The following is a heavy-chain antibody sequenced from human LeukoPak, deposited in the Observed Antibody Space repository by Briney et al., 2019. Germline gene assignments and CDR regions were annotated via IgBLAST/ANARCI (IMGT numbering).Heavy chain of an antibody. CDR1: GFTFSSYW. CDR2: IKQDGSEK. Sequence: GGSLRLSCAASGFTFSSYWMSWLRQAPGKGLERVANIKQDGSEKYYVDSVKGRFTISRDKAKNSLYLQMNSLRAEDTAVYYCARGDGYGSGSSRGYWGQGTLVTVSS. J-gene: IGHJ4*02. CDR3: ARGDGYGSGSSRGY. V-gene: IGHV3-7*01. D-gene: IGHD3-10*01.